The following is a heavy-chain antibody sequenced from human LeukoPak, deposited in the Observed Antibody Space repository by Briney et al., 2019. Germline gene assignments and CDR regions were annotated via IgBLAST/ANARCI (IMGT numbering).Heavy chain of an antibody. Sequence: GGSLRLSCAASGFTFSSYSTNWVRQAPGKGLEWVSSISSSSSYIYYADSVKGRFTISRDNAKNSLYLQMNSLRAEDTAVYYCARGRSSSWYGLSDYWGQGTLVTVSS. J-gene: IGHJ4*02. CDR3: ARGRSSSWYGLSDY. D-gene: IGHD6-13*01. CDR1: GFTFSSYS. V-gene: IGHV3-21*01. CDR2: ISSSSSYI.